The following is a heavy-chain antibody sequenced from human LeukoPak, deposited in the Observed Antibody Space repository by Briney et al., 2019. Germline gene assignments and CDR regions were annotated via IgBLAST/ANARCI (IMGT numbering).Heavy chain of an antibody. D-gene: IGHD5-24*01. V-gene: IGHV4-59*01. CDR2: IFYNGST. Sequence: SETLSLTCSVSGDPISTYYWNWIRQPPGKGPEWIGSIFYNGSTNYNPSLKSRVTISVDRSRIQFSLKLNSVTAADTAVYHCARATPNSYYYFYYMDVWGKGATVTVSS. CDR3: ARATPNSYYYFYYMDV. CDR1: GDPISTYY. J-gene: IGHJ6*03.